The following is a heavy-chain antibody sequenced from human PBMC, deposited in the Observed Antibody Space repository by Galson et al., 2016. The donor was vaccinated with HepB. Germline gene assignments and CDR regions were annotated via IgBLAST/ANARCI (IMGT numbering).Heavy chain of an antibody. D-gene: IGHD5-12*01. Sequence: SLRLSCAASGFTFRSYWMTWVRQAPGKGLEWVANIKEDGSEKDYVDSVKGRFTIFRDNAANPLFLQMNTLRAEDTAVYYCARLRGGYDFDYWGQGTLVTVSS. CDR3: ARLRGGYDFDY. CDR1: GFTFRSYW. CDR2: IKEDGSEK. J-gene: IGHJ4*02. V-gene: IGHV3-7*01.